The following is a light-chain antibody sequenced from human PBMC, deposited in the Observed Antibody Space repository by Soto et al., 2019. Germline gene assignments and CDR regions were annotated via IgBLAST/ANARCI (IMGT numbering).Light chain of an antibody. CDR3: QSFDTNLTAVV. Sequence: QSVLTQPPSVSGAPGQSVTISCIGSGSNIGAGYDVHWYQQLPGVAPKLLIFDTANRPSGVPGRFSGSKSGASASLAITGLLTEDEADFFCQSFDTNLTAVVFGGGTKLTVL. V-gene: IGLV1-40*01. J-gene: IGLJ2*01. CDR1: GSNIGAGYD. CDR2: DTA.